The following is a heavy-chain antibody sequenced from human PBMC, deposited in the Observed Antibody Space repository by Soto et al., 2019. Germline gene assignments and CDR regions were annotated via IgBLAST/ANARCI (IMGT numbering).Heavy chain of an antibody. V-gene: IGHV4-4*07. CDR3: AREGASSYASRHFDK. J-gene: IGHJ4*02. Sequence: PSETLSLTCTVSGGSMFSYYWSWIRQPAGKGLEWIARIYGSGGTNYNPSLKSRVTMSLDTSKNKFSLRLTSVTAADTAVYYCAREGASSYASRHFDKWGPGTLVTVYS. D-gene: IGHD3-16*01. CDR1: GGSMFSYY. CDR2: IYGSGGT.